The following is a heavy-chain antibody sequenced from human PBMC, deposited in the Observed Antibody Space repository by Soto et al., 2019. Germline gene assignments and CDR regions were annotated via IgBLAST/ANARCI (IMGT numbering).Heavy chain of an antibody. CDR3: ARFFPCSDGSCALDY. V-gene: IGHV4-59*12. J-gene: IGHJ4*02. Sequence: SETLSLTCTVSGGSISRYYWSWIRQPPGKGLEWIGYIYYTGSTNYTPSLKSRVTISVDTSKNQFSLKLTSVTAADTAVYYCARFFPCSDGSCALDYWGQGTRVTVSS. CDR1: GGSISRYY. CDR2: IYYTGST. D-gene: IGHD2-15*01.